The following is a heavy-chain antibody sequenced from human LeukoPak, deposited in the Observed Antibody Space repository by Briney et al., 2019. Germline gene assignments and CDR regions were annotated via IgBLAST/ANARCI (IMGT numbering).Heavy chain of an antibody. CDR2: IMPLFGTA. CDR1: GGTFNNSA. Sequence: SVKVSCKTSGGTFNNSAISWVRQAPGQGLEWLGGIMPLFGTAGYAQKFQGRVTITKDESTRTVYLELTSLTSDDTAVYYCARDVHGDYGSGWFDPWVQGILVSVSS. J-gene: IGHJ5*02. V-gene: IGHV1-69*05. CDR3: ARDVHGDYGSGWFDP. D-gene: IGHD4-17*01.